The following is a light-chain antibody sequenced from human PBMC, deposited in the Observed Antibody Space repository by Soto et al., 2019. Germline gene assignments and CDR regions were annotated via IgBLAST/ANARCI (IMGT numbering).Light chain of an antibody. J-gene: IGKJ1*01. Sequence: IVLTQSPGALSLSPGEGATLSCRASQSITTHYLAWYQQKPGQTPRLLIYGVSRRATGIPDRFSGSGSGTDFPLTISRLEPEDFSVYYCQHYGSSPRFGQGTKVEIK. CDR1: QSITTHY. CDR2: GVS. CDR3: QHYGSSPR. V-gene: IGKV3-20*01.